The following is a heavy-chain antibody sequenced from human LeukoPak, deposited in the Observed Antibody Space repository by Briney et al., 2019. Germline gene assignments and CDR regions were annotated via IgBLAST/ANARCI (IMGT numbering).Heavy chain of an antibody. D-gene: IGHD3-9*01. Sequence: ASVKVSCKVSGYTLTELSMHWVRQAPGKGLEWMGGFDPEDGETIYAQKFQGRVTMTEDTSTDTAYMELSSLRSEDTAVYYCAKGFQLRYFDWLLPDYYYYGMDVWGQGTTVAVSS. V-gene: IGHV1-24*01. CDR3: AKGFQLRYFDWLLPDYYYYGMDV. CDR2: FDPEDGET. J-gene: IGHJ6*02. CDR1: GYTLTELS.